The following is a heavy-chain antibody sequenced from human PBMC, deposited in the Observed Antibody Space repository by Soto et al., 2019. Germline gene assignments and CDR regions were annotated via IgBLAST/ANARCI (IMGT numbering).Heavy chain of an antibody. V-gene: IGHV1-2*02. Sequence: ASVKVSCKASGYTFTDYYIHWVRQAPGQGLEWMGWINPNSGATNYAQKFQGRVTMTRDTSISTAYMELSRLRSDDTAVYYCARGQGAWNYIPRNYYYYGMDVWGQGTTVTVSS. CDR2: INPNSGAT. CDR3: ARGQGAWNYIPRNYYYYGMDV. D-gene: IGHD1-7*01. CDR1: GYTFTDYY. J-gene: IGHJ6*02.